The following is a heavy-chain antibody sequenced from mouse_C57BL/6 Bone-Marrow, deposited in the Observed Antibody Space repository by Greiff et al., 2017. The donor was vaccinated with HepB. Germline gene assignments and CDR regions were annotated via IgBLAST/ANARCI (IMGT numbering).Heavy chain of an antibody. CDR1: GYTFTSYW. CDR2: IDPSDSYT. V-gene: IGHV1-50*01. CDR3: ARSRGNYEGYYAMDY. Sequence: QVQLQQPGAELVKPGASVKLSCKASGYTFTSYWMQWVKQRPGQGLEWIGEIDPSDSYTNYNQKFKGKATLTVDTSSSTAYRQLSSLTSEDSAVYYCARSRGNYEGYYAMDYWGQGTSVTVSS. J-gene: IGHJ4*01. D-gene: IGHD2-1*01.